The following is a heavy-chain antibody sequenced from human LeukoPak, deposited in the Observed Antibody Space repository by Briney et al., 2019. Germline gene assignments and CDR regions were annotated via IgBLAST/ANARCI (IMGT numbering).Heavy chain of an antibody. V-gene: IGHV3-23*01. D-gene: IGHD2-15*01. CDR1: GFTFSSYA. CDR3: AKDGCSGGRCYLKIYYFDY. J-gene: IGHJ4*02. Sequence: GGSLRLSCAASGFTFSSYAMSWVRQAPGKGLEWVSAISGSGDSTYYADSVKGRFTISGDNSKNTLYLQMNSLRAEDTAIYYCAKDGCSGGRCYLKIYYFDYWGQGTLVTVSS. CDR2: ISGSGDST.